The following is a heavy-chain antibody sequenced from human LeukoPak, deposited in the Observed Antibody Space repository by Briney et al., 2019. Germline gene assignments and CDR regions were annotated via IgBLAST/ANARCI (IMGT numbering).Heavy chain of an antibody. V-gene: IGHV3-7*01. D-gene: IGHD2-15*01. Sequence: GGSLRLSCAASGFSFSYYWMSWVRQAPGKGLEWVANTKEDGSGSTYVDSVKGRFTISRDNAKNSLYLQMNSLRAEDPAVYYCAKGGVVGTRYYFDSWGQGTLVTVSS. CDR1: GFSFSYYW. CDR3: AKGGVVGTRYYFDS. J-gene: IGHJ4*02. CDR2: TKEDGSGS.